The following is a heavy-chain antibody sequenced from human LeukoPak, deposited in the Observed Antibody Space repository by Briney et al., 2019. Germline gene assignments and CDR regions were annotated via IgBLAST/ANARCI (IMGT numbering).Heavy chain of an antibody. CDR1: GFTFSAYS. CDR2: ISSSSSEV. CDR3: ARGGGANNWDYYFDY. V-gene: IGHV3-21*06. Sequence: SGGSLRLSCAASGFTFSAYSMNWIRQAPGKGLEWVSSISSSSSEVYYADSVRGRFTISRDAAENSLHLQVNNLRAEDTAVYYCARGGGANNWDYYFDYWGRGTLVTVSS. J-gene: IGHJ4*02. D-gene: IGHD1-1*01.